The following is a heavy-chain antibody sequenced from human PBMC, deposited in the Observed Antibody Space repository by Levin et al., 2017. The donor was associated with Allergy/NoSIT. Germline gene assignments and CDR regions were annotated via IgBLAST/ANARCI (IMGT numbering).Heavy chain of an antibody. CDR3: ARDLYNDDSVFGY. V-gene: IGHV1-2*02. CDR2: INPHSGDT. J-gene: IGHJ4*02. Sequence: GESLKISCKASRYIFSDYFIHWVRQAPGQGLEWMGWINPHSGDTKYAQEFQGRVTMTRDTSISTAYMEPTRLTSDDTAVYYCARDLYNDDSVFGYWGQGTLVNVCS. CDR1: RYIFSDYF. D-gene: IGHD3-22*01.